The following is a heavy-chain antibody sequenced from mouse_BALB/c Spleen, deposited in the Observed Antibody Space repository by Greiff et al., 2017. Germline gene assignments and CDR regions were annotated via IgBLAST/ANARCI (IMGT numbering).Heavy chain of an antibody. CDR1: GFTFSNYW. Sequence: EVKLLESGGGLVQPGGSMKLSCVASGFTFSNYWMNWVRQSPEKGLEWVAEIRLKSNNYATHYAESVKGRFTISRDDSKSSVYLQMNNLRAEDTGIYYCTRPPWDYWGQGTSVTVSS. CDR2: IRLKSNNYAT. CDR3: TRPPWDY. J-gene: IGHJ4*01. V-gene: IGHV6-6*02.